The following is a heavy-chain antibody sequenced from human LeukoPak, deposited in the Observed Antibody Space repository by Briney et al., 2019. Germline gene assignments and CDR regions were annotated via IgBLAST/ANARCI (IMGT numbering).Heavy chain of an antibody. V-gene: IGHV4-4*07. CDR3: ARAPEFSSGWLLDW. CDR1: GGSISSYY. Sequence: KPSETLSLTCTVSGGSISSYYWTWIRQSAGKGLEWIGRIHPSGSTNYNPSLESRVTMSLDTSKKQFSLKVTSVTATDTGVYYCARAPEFSSGWLLDWWGQGSLVTVSA. D-gene: IGHD6-19*01. J-gene: IGHJ4*02. CDR2: IHPSGST.